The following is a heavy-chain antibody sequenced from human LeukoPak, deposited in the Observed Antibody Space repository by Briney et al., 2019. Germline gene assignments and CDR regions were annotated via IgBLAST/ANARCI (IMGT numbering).Heavy chain of an antibody. V-gene: IGHV3-48*03. CDR3: ARAVGDCSGGSCYYHDAFDI. D-gene: IGHD2-15*01. Sequence: PGGSLRLSCAASGFTFSSYEMNWVRQAPGKGLEWVSYISSSGSTIYYADSVKGRFTISRDNAKNSLYLQMNSLRAEDTAVYYCARAVGDCSGGSCYYHDAFDIWGQGTMVSVSS. J-gene: IGHJ3*02. CDR1: GFTFSSYE. CDR2: ISSSGSTI.